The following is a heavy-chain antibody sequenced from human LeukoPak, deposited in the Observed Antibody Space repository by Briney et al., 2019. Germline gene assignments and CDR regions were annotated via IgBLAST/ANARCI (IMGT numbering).Heavy chain of an antibody. CDR2: IYYSGST. D-gene: IGHD6-13*01. Sequence: SETLSLTCTVSGYSISSGYYWSWIRQPPGKGLEWIGYIYYSGSTNYNPSLKSRVTISVDTSKKQFSLKLSSVTAADTAVYYCARINYSRSYDYWYFDLWGRGTLVTVSS. V-gene: IGHV4-61*01. CDR3: ARINYSRSYDYWYFDL. J-gene: IGHJ2*01. CDR1: GYSISSGYY.